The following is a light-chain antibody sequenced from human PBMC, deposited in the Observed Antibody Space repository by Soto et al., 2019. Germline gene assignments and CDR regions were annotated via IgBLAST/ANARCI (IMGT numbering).Light chain of an antibody. Sequence: DIQMTQSPSSLSASVGDRVTITCRASQTISNYLNWYQCKAGEAPKLLIYAASSLQTGVPARFSGSRSGTEFTLTISSLQPEDFATYFCQQSDSMPFTFGQGTNLEMK. CDR3: QQSDSMPFT. CDR2: AAS. V-gene: IGKV1-39*01. CDR1: QTISNY. J-gene: IGKJ2*01.